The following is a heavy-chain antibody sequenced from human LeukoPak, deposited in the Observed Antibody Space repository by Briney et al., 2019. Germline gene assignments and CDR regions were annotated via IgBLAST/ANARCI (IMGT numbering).Heavy chain of an antibody. J-gene: IGHJ3*02. D-gene: IGHD5-12*01. CDR1: GYTFTGYY. Sequence: ASVKVSCKASGYTFTGYYMHWVRQAPGQGLVWMGWINPNSGGTNYAQKFQGRVTMTRDTSISTAYMELSRLRSDDTAVYYCAREIVATINSAFDIWGQGTMVTVSS. V-gene: IGHV1-2*02. CDR3: AREIVATINSAFDI. CDR2: INPNSGGT.